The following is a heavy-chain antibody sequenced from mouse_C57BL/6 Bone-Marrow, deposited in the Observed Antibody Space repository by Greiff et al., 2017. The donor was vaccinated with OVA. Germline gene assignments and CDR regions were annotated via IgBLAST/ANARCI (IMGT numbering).Heavy chain of an antibody. CDR2: IDPSDSYT. D-gene: IGHD2-5*01. CDR1: GYTFTSYW. CDR3: APRAYYSTFFDY. Sequence: QVQLQQPGAELVKPGASVKLSCKASGYTFTSYWMQWVKQRPGQGLEWIGEIDPSDSYTNYNQKFKGKATLTVDTSSSTAYMQLSSLTSEDSAVYYCAPRAYYSTFFDYWGQGTTLTVSS. V-gene: IGHV1-50*01. J-gene: IGHJ2*01.